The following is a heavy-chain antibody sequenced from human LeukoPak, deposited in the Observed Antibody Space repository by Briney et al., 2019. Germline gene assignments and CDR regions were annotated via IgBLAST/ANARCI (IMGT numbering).Heavy chain of an antibody. CDR2: IYYSGST. J-gene: IGHJ6*03. CDR1: GGSISSYY. V-gene: IGHV4-59*01. Sequence: SETLSLTCTVSGGSISSYYWSWIRQPPGKGLEWIGYIYYSGSTNYNPSLKSRVTISVDTSKNQFSLKLSSVTAADTAVYYCARGTPGSSYCYYYYMDVWGKGTTVTVSS. CDR3: ARGTPGSSYCYYYYMDV. D-gene: IGHD3-10*01.